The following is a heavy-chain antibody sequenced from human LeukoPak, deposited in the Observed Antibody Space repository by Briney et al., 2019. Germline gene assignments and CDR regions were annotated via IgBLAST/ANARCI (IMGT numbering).Heavy chain of an antibody. CDR1: EFTFNNYG. D-gene: IGHD2-2*01. V-gene: IGHV3-48*01. Sequence: GGSLRLSCAASEFTFNNYGMNWVRQAPGKGLEWVSYISGSSSTIYYADSVKGRFTISRNNVRNSLYLQMNSLRAEDTAVYYCARGSCTGTSCYDYWGQETLVTVSS. CDR2: ISGSSSTI. J-gene: IGHJ4*02. CDR3: ARGSCTGTSCYDY.